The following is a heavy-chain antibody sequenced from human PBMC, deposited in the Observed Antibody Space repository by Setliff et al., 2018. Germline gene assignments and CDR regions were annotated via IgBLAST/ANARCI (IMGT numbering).Heavy chain of an antibody. CDR1: PGSISRHY. V-gene: IGHV4-59*11. CDR2: RHDNGER. CDR3: AKGGGGYPSDS. D-gene: IGHD2-15*01. Sequence: PSETLSLTCTVSPGSISRHYWSWFRQAPGKGLEWIGYRHDNGERDYNPALGSRVTISVDTSKNQFSLMLTSATAADTAVYYCAKGGGGYPSDSWGQGILVTVSS. J-gene: IGHJ4*02.